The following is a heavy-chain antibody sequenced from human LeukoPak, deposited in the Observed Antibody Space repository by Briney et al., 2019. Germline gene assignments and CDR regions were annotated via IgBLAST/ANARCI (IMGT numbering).Heavy chain of an antibody. CDR3: AREGRVGTTWFDP. CDR1: GYTFTSYY. D-gene: IGHD2-2*01. CDR2: INPSGGST. V-gene: IGHV1-46*01. Sequence: ASVKVSCKASGYTFTSYYMHWVRQAPGHGLEWMGIINPSGGSTSYAQKFQGRVTMTRDTSTSTVYMELSSLRSEDTAVYYCAREGRVGTTWFDPWGQGTLVTVSS. J-gene: IGHJ5*02.